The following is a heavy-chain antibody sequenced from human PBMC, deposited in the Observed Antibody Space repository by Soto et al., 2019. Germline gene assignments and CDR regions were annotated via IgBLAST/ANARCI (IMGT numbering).Heavy chain of an antibody. D-gene: IGHD3-3*01. J-gene: IGHJ6*02. Sequence: ESGPTLVNPTQTLTLTCTFSGFSLSTSGMCVSWIRQPPGKALEWLALIDWDDDKYYSTSLKTRLTISKDTSKNQVVLTMTNMDPVDTATYYCARLSDFWSGYRRTTPDYGMDVWGQGPTVTVSS. CDR1: GFSLSTSGMC. V-gene: IGHV2-70*01. CDR2: IDWDDDK. CDR3: ARLSDFWSGYRRTTPDYGMDV.